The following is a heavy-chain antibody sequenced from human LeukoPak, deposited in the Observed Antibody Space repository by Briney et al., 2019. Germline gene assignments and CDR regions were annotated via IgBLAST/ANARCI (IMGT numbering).Heavy chain of an antibody. CDR3: ARGGPTHTGVQTY. Sequence: GGSLRLSFAASGFTFSTYTMNWVRQAPGKGLEWVSSISSSVSYIYYADSVKGRFTISRDNAKNTLYLQMNSLRAEDTAVYYCARGGPTHTGVQTYWGQGTLVTVSS. D-gene: IGHD3-10*01. J-gene: IGHJ4*02. V-gene: IGHV3-21*01. CDR2: ISSSVSYI. CDR1: GFTFSTYT.